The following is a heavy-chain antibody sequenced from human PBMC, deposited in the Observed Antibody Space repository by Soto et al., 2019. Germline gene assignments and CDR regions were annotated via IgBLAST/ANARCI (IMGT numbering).Heavy chain of an antibody. CDR3: ARVWAAAADEYFFDY. J-gene: IGHJ4*02. V-gene: IGHV1-46*01. D-gene: IGHD6-13*01. CDR2: INPSGGST. Sequence: ASVKVSCKASGYTFTSYYMHWVRQAPGQGLEWMGIINPSGGSTSYAQKFQGRVTMTRDTSTSTVYMELSSLRSEDTAVYYCARVWAAAADEYFFDYWSQGSLVTVSS. CDR1: GYTFTSYY.